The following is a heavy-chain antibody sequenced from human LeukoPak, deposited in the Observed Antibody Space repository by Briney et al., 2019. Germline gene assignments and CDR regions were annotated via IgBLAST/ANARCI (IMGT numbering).Heavy chain of an antibody. CDR2: IYSGGST. J-gene: IGHJ4*02. D-gene: IGHD1-26*01. V-gene: IGHV3-53*01. CDR1: GFTFSNAW. Sequence: PGGSLRLSCAASGFTFSNAWMSWVRQAPGKGLEWVSVIYSGGSTYYADSVKGRFTISRDNSKNTLYLQMNSLRAEDTAVYYCARDMGGATDYWGQGTLVTVSS. CDR3: ARDMGGATDY.